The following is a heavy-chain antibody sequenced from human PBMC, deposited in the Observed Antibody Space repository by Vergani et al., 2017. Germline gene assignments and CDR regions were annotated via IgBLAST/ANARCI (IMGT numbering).Heavy chain of an antibody. CDR2: INNSGST. D-gene: IGHD3-10*01. Sequence: QLQLQESGPGLLKPSETLSLTCAVYGGSFCGYYWSWIRQPPGKGLEWIGEINNSGSTNYNPSLKNRVTISVYTAKNQFSLKLSSVTAADTAVYYCARVVGPYYFDYWGQGTLVTVSS. CDR1: GGSFCGYY. CDR3: ARVVGPYYFDY. V-gene: IGHV4-34*01. J-gene: IGHJ4*02.